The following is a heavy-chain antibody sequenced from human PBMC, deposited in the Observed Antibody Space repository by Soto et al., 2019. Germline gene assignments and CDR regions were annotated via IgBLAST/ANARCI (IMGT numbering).Heavy chain of an antibody. D-gene: IGHD2-8*01. Sequence: RSLTLSCVASGVRFITYAMKWVGKAPGKGLAWVYVVSDNDDSTYYADSVKGRVAISSDSSKNTMYLRMNRLTAVDSAVYYRAAYGRGPTFYFDNWGQGTLVTVSS. CDR2: VSDNDDST. CDR3: AAYGRGPTFYFDN. J-gene: IGHJ4*02. CDR1: GVRFITYA. V-gene: IGHV3-23*01.